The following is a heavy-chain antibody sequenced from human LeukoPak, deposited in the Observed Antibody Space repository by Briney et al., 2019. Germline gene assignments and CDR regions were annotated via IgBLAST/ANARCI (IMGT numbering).Heavy chain of an antibody. CDR1: GFLFKLFA. CDR3: AREQWLPQDKGY. D-gene: IGHD6-19*01. J-gene: IGHJ4*02. Sequence: PGGSLRLSCVGSGFLFKLFAVGWVRQAPGKGLEWVSVIGGTNEETDYADSVRGHFTISRDNSKNTLYLQMNSLRAEDTAVYYCAREQWLPQDKGYWGQGTLVTVSS. V-gene: IGHV3-23*01. CDR2: IGGTNEET.